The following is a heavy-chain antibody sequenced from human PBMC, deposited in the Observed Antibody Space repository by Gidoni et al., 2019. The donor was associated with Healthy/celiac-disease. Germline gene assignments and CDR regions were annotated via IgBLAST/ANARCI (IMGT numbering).Heavy chain of an antibody. CDR3: ARVDIPFQLRLPGGRYYGMDV. CDR2: IIPIFGTA. D-gene: IGHD5-12*01. J-gene: IGHJ6*02. Sequence: QVQLVQSGAAVKKPGSSVKVSCKASGGTFSSSSIRWSRQAPGQGLEWMGGIIPIFGTANYAQKFQGRVTITADESTSTAYMELSSLRSEDTAVYYCARVDIPFQLRLPGGRYYGMDVWGQGTTVTVSS. CDR1: GGTFSSSS. V-gene: IGHV1-69*01.